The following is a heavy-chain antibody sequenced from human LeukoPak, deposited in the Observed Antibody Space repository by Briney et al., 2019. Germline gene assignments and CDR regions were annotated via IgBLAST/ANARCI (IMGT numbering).Heavy chain of an antibody. CDR3: TKVGDCSSTTCPLANWFDP. Sequence: GGSLRLSCAASGFTFSSYAMSWVRQAPGKGLEWVSAISGSGTTTYYADSVRGWFTISRDNSKNTLYLQMSSLRAEDTAVYYCTKVGDCSSTTCPLANWFDPWGQGTLVTVSS. J-gene: IGHJ5*02. D-gene: IGHD2-2*01. CDR2: ISGSGTTT. CDR1: GFTFSSYA. V-gene: IGHV3-23*01.